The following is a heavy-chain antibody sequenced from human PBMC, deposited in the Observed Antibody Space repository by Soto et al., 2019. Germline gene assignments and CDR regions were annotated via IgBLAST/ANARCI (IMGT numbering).Heavy chain of an antibody. CDR1: GFTFSSYE. CDR3: ARRGDYGDYVGIYGMDV. D-gene: IGHD4-17*01. J-gene: IGHJ6*02. CDR2: ISSSGSTI. Sequence: GGSLRLSCAASGFTFSSYEMNWVRQAPGKGLEWVSYISSSGSTIYYADSVKGRFTISRDNAKNSLYLQMNSLRAEDTAVYYCARRGDYGDYVGIYGMDVWGQGTTVTVSS. V-gene: IGHV3-48*03.